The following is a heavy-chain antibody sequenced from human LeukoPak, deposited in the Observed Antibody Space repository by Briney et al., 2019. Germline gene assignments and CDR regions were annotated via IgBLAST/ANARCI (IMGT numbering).Heavy chain of an antibody. J-gene: IGHJ3*01. V-gene: IGHV5-51*01. D-gene: IGHD3-10*01. CDR1: GYSFNNYW. CDR3: ARQGGSGTFGAFNV. CDR2: IHPGDSDI. Sequence: GEARKISCQGSGYSFNNYWMGWMRQMPGNGLEWMGSIHPGDSDIIYSPSFQGLVTISAEMSIRTAHLQWSSLKASDTAKYYCARQGGSGTFGAFNVWGQGTMVTVSS.